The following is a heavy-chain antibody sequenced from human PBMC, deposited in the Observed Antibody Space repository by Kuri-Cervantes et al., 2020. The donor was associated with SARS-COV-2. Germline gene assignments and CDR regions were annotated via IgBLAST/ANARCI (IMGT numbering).Heavy chain of an antibody. V-gene: IGHV4-34*01. J-gene: IGHJ6*02. CDR2: INHSGGT. D-gene: IGHD2/OR15-2a*01. CDR1: GASLNTYS. Sequence: SETLSLTCAVFGASLNTYSWSWIRQPPGKGLEWIGEINHSGGTKYKPSLKGRVSISVDASKNQISLKLTSVTAADAAVYYCARGHIGVVLSPILGLGPHYYYYHMDIWGQGTTVTVSS. CDR3: ARGHIGVVLSPILGLGPHYYYYHMDI.